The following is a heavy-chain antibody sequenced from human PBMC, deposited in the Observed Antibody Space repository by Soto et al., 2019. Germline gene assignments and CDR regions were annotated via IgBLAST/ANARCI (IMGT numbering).Heavy chain of an antibody. Sequence: QLQLQESGPGLVKPSETLSLTCTVSGGSISSSSYYWGWIRQPPGKGLEWIGSIYYSGSTYYNPSLKSRVTISVDTSKNQFSLKLSSVTAADTAVYYCARRTTSIAAHFDYWGQGTLVTVSS. J-gene: IGHJ4*02. CDR2: IYYSGST. D-gene: IGHD6-6*01. CDR3: ARRTTSIAAHFDY. CDR1: GGSISSSSYY. V-gene: IGHV4-39*01.